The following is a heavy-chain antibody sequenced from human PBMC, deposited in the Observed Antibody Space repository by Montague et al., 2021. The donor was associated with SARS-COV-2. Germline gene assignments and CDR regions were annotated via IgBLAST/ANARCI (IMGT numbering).Heavy chain of an antibody. CDR3: ARHYSATLPAVY. CDR2: ISDSGST. V-gene: IGHV4-59*08. J-gene: IGHJ4*02. D-gene: IGHD2-15*01. CDR1: GGSISSFY. Sequence: SETLSLTCTVSGGSISSFYWSWFRQPPGKGLEWIGDISDSGSTSYNPSLTSRVTMSVDTSKNQFSLKVNSVTAADTAVYYCARHYSATLPAVYWGQGTLVTVSS.